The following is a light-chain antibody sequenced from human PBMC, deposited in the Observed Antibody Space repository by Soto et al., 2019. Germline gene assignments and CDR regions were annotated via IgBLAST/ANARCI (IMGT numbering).Light chain of an antibody. V-gene: IGKV3-11*01. CDR3: QQYGSSGT. Sequence: EIVLTQSPATLSLSPGERATLSCRASQSITNYLGWYQQKPGQAPRLLIYATSNRATGIPARFSGSGSGTDFTLTISSLEPEDFAVYYCQQYGSSGTFGQGTKVDI. CDR2: ATS. J-gene: IGKJ1*01. CDR1: QSITNY.